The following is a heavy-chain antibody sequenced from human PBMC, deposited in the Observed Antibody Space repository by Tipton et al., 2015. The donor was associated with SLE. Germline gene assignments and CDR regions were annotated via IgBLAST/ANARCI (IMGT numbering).Heavy chain of an antibody. CDR2: ISSSSSTI. D-gene: IGHD3-3*01. J-gene: IGHJ4*02. V-gene: IGHV3-48*01. Sequence: GSLRLSCAASGFTFSSYSMNWVRQAPGKGLEWVSYISSSSSTIYYADSVKGRFTISRDNAKNSLYLQMNSLRAEDTAVYYCAKDTRFLEWLFDYWGQGTLVTVSS. CDR1: GFTFSSYS. CDR3: AKDTRFLEWLFDY.